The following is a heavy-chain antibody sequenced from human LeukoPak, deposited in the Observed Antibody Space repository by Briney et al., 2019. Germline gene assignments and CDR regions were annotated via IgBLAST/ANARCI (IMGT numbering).Heavy chain of an antibody. CDR1: GFTFSSYA. J-gene: IGHJ3*02. CDR2: ISGSGGST. Sequence: GGSLRLSCAASGFTFSSYAMSWVRQAPGKGLEWVSAISGSGGSTYYADSVKGRFTISRYNSKNTLYLQMNSLRAEDTAVYYCAKDERNYYDSSGYYLDAFDIWGQGTMVTVSS. D-gene: IGHD3-22*01. CDR3: AKDERNYYDSSGYYLDAFDI. V-gene: IGHV3-23*01.